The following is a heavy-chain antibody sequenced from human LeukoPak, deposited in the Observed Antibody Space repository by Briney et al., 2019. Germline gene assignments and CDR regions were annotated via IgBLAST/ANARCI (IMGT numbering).Heavy chain of an antibody. CDR3: ARPDYGASGDY. CDR2: IWHDGSNK. V-gene: IGHV3-33*01. D-gene: IGHD4-17*01. J-gene: IGHJ4*02. Sequence: GGSLRLSCAASGFTFSRFNLHWVRQAPGKGLEWVAVIWHDGSNKYYTDSVKGRFTISRDDSKNTLYLQMNSLKAEDTAVYYCARPDYGASGDYWGQGTLVTVSS. CDR1: GFTFSRFN.